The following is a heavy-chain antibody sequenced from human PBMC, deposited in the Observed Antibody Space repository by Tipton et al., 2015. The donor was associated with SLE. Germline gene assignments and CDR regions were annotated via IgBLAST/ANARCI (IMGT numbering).Heavy chain of an antibody. CDR2: VYPGGTA. J-gene: IGHJ5*02. CDR1: GYSISRGYY. V-gene: IGHV4-38-2*02. Sequence: GLVKPSETLSLTCTVSGYSISRGYYWGWIRQPPGGGLEWLGSVYPGGTAYYNPSLKRRVTVSVDTAKNQFSLKLTSVTAADTAVYYCARDPLRDYGGQTAPESWGQGTLVTVSS. D-gene: IGHD4-23*01. CDR3: ARDPLRDYGGQTAPES.